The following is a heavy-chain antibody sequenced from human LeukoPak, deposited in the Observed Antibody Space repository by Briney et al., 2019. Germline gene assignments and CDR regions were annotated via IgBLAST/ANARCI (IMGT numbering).Heavy chain of an antibody. V-gene: IGHV4-59*01. CDR3: ARVGAYDSGWYPDY. Sequence: PSETLSLTCTVSGGSISSYYWSWIRQPPGKGLEWIGYIYYSGSTNYNPSLKSRVTISVDTSKNQFSLKLRSVTAADTAVYYCARVGAYDSGWYPDYWGQGTLVTVSS. D-gene: IGHD6-19*01. CDR1: GGSISSYY. J-gene: IGHJ4*02. CDR2: IYYSGST.